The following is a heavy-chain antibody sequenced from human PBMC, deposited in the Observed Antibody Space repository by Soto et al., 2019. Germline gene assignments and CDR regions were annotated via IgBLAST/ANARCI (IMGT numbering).Heavy chain of an antibody. CDR3: ATQAYCSGGSCYPDY. J-gene: IGHJ4*02. CDR2: IIPILGIA. CDR1: GGTFSSYT. Sequence: QVQLVQSGAEVKKPGSSVKVSCKASGGTFSSYTISWVRQAPGQGLEWMGRIIPILGIANYAQKFQGRVTITADKSTSTAYMELSSLRTEDTAVYYCATQAYCSGGSCYPDYWGQGTLGTVSS. D-gene: IGHD2-15*01. V-gene: IGHV1-69*02.